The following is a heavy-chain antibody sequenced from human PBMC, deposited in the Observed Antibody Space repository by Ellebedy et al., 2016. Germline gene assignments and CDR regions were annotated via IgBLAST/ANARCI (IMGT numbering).Heavy chain of an antibody. CDR2: ISSSSSYT. CDR3: AGIAVAGTEAFDY. D-gene: IGHD6-19*01. J-gene: IGHJ4*02. Sequence: GESLKISXAASGFTFSDYYMSWIRQAPGKGLEWVSYISSSSSYTNYADSVKGRFTISRDNAKNSLYLQMNSLRAEDTAVYYCAGIAVAGTEAFDYWGQGTLVTVSS. V-gene: IGHV3-11*03. CDR1: GFTFSDYY.